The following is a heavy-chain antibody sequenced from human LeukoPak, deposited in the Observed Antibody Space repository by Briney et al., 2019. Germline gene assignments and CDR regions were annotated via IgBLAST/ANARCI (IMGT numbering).Heavy chain of an antibody. CDR1: GFTLSMYS. CDR3: AKGPAMVRGTFDP. Sequence: GGSLRLSCAASGFTLSMYSMHWVRQAPGKGLEWVSSISGSGGNTYYADSVKGRFTISRDYSKNTLYLQMNSLRTEETAVYYCAKGPAMVRGTFDPWGQGTLVTVSS. D-gene: IGHD3-10*01. CDR2: ISGSGGNT. V-gene: IGHV3-23*01. J-gene: IGHJ5*02.